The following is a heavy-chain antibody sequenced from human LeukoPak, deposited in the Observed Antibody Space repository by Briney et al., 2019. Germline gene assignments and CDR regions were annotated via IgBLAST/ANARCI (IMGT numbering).Heavy chain of an antibody. J-gene: IGHJ4*02. CDR1: GGSISSYY. Sequence: PSETLSLTCTVSGGSISSYYWSWIRQPPGKGLEWIGYIHYSGSTNYNPSLKSRVTISVDTSKNQFSLKLSSVTAADTAVYYCATLSSGWYFAYWGQGILVTVSS. V-gene: IGHV4-59*08. CDR2: IHYSGST. CDR3: ATLSSGWYFAY. D-gene: IGHD6-19*01.